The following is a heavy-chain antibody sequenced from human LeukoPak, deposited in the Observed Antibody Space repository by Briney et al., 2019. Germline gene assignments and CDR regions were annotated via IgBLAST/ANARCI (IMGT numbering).Heavy chain of an antibody. Sequence: SETLSLTCTVSGGSISPYYWSWIRQPPGQGLEWIGYIYYSGTTNYNASLKSRVTISVDTSKNQFSLKLSSVTAADTAVFYCAREAAGTTDFDYWGQGTLVTVSS. CDR1: GGSISPYY. J-gene: IGHJ4*02. D-gene: IGHD6-13*01. CDR3: AREAAGTTDFDY. CDR2: IYYSGTT. V-gene: IGHV4-59*01.